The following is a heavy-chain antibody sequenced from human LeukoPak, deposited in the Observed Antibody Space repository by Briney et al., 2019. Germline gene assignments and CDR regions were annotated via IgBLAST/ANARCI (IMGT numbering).Heavy chain of an antibody. CDR1: GFTFSSYD. D-gene: IGHD4-23*01. CDR2: IGTAGDT. V-gene: IGHV3-13*01. CDR3: AKERQGGNSYGDEAFYFDY. J-gene: IGHJ4*02. Sequence: GGSLRLSCAASGFTFSSYDMHWVRQATGKGLEWVSVIGTAGDTYYPGSVKGRFTISRDNAKNSLYLQMHSLRAEDTAIYYCAKERQGGNSYGDEAFYFDYWGQGTLVTVSS.